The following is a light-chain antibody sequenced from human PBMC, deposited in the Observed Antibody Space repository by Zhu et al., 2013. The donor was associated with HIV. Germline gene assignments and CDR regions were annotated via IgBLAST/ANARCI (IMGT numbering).Light chain of an antibody. CDR2: GTS. CDR1: QSVSTNF. V-gene: IGKV3-20*01. CDR3: QQYGSSLLT. J-gene: IGKJ4*01. Sequence: EIVLTQSPGTLSLSPGERATLSCRASQSVSTNFIAWYQQKPGQAPRLLIFGTSSRATGTPDRFSGSGSGTDFTLTISRLEPEDFAVYYCQQYGSSLLTFGGGTKVEIE.